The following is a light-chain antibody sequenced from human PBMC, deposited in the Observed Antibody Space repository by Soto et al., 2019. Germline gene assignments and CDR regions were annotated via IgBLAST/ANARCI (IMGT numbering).Light chain of an antibody. V-gene: IGKV1-9*01. CDR1: QGSGRY. J-gene: IGKJ5*01. Sequence: IQLTQSPSSLSASVGDRVTITCRASQGSGRYLAWYQQKPGKAPKLLIYSASTLQSGVPSGFTGSGSGTDFTLTISSLQPEDFATYYCQQLNSYPITFGKGTRLEIK. CDR3: QQLNSYPIT. CDR2: SAS.